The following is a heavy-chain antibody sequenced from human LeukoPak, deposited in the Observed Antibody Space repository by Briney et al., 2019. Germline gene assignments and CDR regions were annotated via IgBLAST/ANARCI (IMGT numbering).Heavy chain of an antibody. D-gene: IGHD2-21*02. CDR1: GYTFTVYY. Sequence: ASVKVSCKASGYTFTVYYMHWVRQAPGQGLEWMGWINPNSGGTNYAQKFQGRVTMTRDTSISTAYMELSRLRSDDTAVYYCARDPRGDLYAFDIWGQGTMVTVSS. CDR3: ARDPRGDLYAFDI. V-gene: IGHV1-2*02. CDR2: INPNSGGT. J-gene: IGHJ3*02.